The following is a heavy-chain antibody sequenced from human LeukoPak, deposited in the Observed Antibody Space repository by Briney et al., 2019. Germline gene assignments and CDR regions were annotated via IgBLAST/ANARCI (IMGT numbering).Heavy chain of an antibody. Sequence: GGSLRLSCAASGFTFSSYDMHWVRQATGKGLEWVSAIGTAGDTYYPGSVKGRFTISIENAKNSLYLQMNSLRAGDTAVYSCARGGITFGGVIVLGMDVWGQGTTVTVSS. J-gene: IGHJ6*02. V-gene: IGHV3-13*01. CDR2: IGTAGDT. CDR3: ARGGITFGGVIVLGMDV. D-gene: IGHD3-16*02. CDR1: GFTFSSYD.